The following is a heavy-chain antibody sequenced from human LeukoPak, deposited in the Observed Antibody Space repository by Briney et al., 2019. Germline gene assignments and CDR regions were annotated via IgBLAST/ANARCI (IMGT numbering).Heavy chain of an antibody. V-gene: IGHV3-53*01. D-gene: IGHD6-13*01. CDR2: IYSGGST. J-gene: IGHJ3*02. CDR1: GFTVSSNY. Sequence: GGSLRLSCAASGFTVSSNYMSWVRQAPGKGLEWVSVIYSGGSTYYADSVKGRFTISRDNSKNTLYLQMNSLRAEDTAVYYCAKLRPGYSSPIGAFDIWGQGTMVTVSS. CDR3: AKLRPGYSSPIGAFDI.